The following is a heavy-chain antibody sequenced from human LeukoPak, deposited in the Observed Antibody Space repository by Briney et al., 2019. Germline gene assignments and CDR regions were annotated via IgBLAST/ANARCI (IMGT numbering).Heavy chain of an antibody. Sequence: PGGSLRLSCAASGFTFSDYYMSWIRQAPGTGLEWVSYISSSGSTIYYADSVKGRFTISRDNAKNSLYLQMNSLRAEDTAVYYCARKAVLASGFFDLWGRGTLVTVSS. J-gene: IGHJ2*01. CDR3: ARKAVLASGFFDL. CDR1: GFTFSDYY. V-gene: IGHV3-11*01. CDR2: ISSSGSTI. D-gene: IGHD6-19*01.